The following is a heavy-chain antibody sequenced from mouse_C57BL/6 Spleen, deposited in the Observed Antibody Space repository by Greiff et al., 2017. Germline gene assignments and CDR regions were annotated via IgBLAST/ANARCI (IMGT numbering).Heavy chain of an antibody. CDR1: GYAFSSSW. CDR3: AANYYGSSDDWYFDV. Sequence: VKLVESGPELVKPGASVKISCKASGYAFSSSWMNWVKQRPGKGLEWIGRIYPGDGDTNYNGKFKGKATRTADKSSSTAYMQLSSLTSEDSAVYYCAANYYGSSDDWYFDVWGTGTTVTVSS. CDR2: IYPGDGDT. D-gene: IGHD1-1*01. J-gene: IGHJ1*03. V-gene: IGHV1-82*01.